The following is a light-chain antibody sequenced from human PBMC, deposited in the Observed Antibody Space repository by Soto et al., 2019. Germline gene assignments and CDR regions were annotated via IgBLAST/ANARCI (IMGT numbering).Light chain of an antibody. CDR2: AAS. CDR3: LQDYNFPYS. CDR1: QDMRND. Sequence: AIQMTQSPSSLSASVGDRVTIICRASQDMRNDLDWYQQKLGKAPKLLIYAASSLQSGVSSRFSGSGSGTHFTLNSSSVQPEDFATYYCLQDYNFPYSLGQGIKREIK. V-gene: IGKV1-6*01. J-gene: IGKJ2*01.